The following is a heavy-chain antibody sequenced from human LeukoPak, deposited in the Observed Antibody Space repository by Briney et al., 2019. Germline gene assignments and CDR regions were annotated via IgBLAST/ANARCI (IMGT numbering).Heavy chain of an antibody. Sequence: GRSLRLSCAASGFTFSNYGMHWVRQAPGKGLEWVAVISYDGSNKYYADSVKGRFTISRDNSKNTLYLQMNSLRAEDTAVYYCAKDWLGTNWIMDVWGKGTTVTVSS. CDR2: ISYDGSNK. V-gene: IGHV3-30*18. D-gene: IGHD1-1*01. CDR3: AKDWLGTNWIMDV. CDR1: GFTFSNYG. J-gene: IGHJ6*04.